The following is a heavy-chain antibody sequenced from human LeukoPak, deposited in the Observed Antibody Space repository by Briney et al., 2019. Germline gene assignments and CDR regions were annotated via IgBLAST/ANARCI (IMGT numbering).Heavy chain of an antibody. CDR1: GFTFSSYW. CDR2: IKQDGSEK. Sequence: GGSLRLSCAASGFTFSSYWMSWVRQAPGKGLEWVANIKQDGSEKYYVDSVKGRFTISRDNSKNTLYLQMNSLRAEDTAVYYCAKDFRDDFWSGYYTSFDYWGQGTLVTVSS. V-gene: IGHV3-7*01. J-gene: IGHJ4*02. D-gene: IGHD3-3*01. CDR3: AKDFRDDFWSGYYTSFDY.